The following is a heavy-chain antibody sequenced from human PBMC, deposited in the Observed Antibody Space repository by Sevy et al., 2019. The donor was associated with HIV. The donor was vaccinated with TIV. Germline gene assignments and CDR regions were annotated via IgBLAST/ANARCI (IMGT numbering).Heavy chain of an antibody. CDR1: GFTFSSYA. V-gene: IGHV3-23*01. Sequence: GGSLRLSCAASGFTFSSYAMSWVRQAPGKGLEWVSAISGSGYLTYYTDSVKGRFTISRDNSKNTLYLQMNSLRAEDTAVYYCARGFTDWSMDVWGQGTTVTVSS. CDR2: ISGSGYLT. D-gene: IGHD1-1*01. J-gene: IGHJ6*02. CDR3: ARGFTDWSMDV.